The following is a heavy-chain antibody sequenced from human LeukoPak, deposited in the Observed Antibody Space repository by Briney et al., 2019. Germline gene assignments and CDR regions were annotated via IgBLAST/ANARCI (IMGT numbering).Heavy chain of an antibody. J-gene: IGHJ3*02. CDR2: IKGSGANT. CDR1: GFIFDDHG. CDR3: AKDPNGDYIGAFDI. D-gene: IGHD4-17*01. Sequence: GGSLRLSCAASGFIFDDHGMHWVRQAPGKGLEWVSSIKGSGANTYYADSVQGRFTISRDNSKNTLYLQMNSLRAEDTAIYYCAKDPNGDYIGAFDIWGQGTMVTVSS. V-gene: IGHV3-23*01.